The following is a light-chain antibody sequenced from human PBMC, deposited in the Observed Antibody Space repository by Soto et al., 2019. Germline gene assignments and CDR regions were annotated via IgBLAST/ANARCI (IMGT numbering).Light chain of an antibody. CDR1: SSNVGAYNF. V-gene: IGLV2-11*01. CDR3: CSYAGNYNYV. Sequence: QSALPQPHSMSGSPGQSVTISCTGTSSNVGAYNFASWYQQRPGTAPRLIIYDVNKRPSGGPDRFSGSKSGNTASLTISGLQAGAEADYYCCSYAGNYNYVFGSGTKVTVL. J-gene: IGLJ1*01. CDR2: DVN.